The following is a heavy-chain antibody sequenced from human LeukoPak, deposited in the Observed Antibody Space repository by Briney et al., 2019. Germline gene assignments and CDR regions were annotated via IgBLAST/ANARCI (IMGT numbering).Heavy chain of an antibody. J-gene: IGHJ4*02. CDR1: GFTFSSYA. Sequence: GGSLRLSCAASGFTFSSYAMNWVRQAPGKGLEWVSGINWNGGSTYYRDSVKGRFTISRDNAKNSLYLQMNSLRAEDTALYYCARVKGSGYRNSIDYWGQGTLVTVSS. D-gene: IGHD3-3*01. CDR3: ARVKGSGYRNSIDY. CDR2: INWNGGST. V-gene: IGHV3-20*04.